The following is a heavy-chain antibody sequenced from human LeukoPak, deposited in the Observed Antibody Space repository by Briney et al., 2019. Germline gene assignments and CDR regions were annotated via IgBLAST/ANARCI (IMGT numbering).Heavy chain of an antibody. D-gene: IGHD5-12*01. Sequence: GASVKVSCKASGGTFSSYGTSWVRQAPGQGLDWMGGIIPIFGTTNYAQKFQGRVTMTTDESTTTAYMELSSLRSDDTAVYYCASGASSGTSFDHWGQGTLVTVSS. V-gene: IGHV1-69*05. CDR1: GGTFSSYG. J-gene: IGHJ4*02. CDR2: IIPIFGTT. CDR3: ASGASSGTSFDH.